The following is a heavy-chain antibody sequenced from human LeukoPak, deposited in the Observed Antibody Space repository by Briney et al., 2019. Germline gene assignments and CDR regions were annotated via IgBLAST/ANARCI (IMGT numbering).Heavy chain of an antibody. Sequence: GESLKISCKGSGYSFTSYWIGWVRQMPGKGLEWMGIIYPGDSDTRYSPSFQGQVTISADQSISTAYLQWSSLKAADAAMYYCARQGAGSSGYEGFDYWGQGTLVTVSS. J-gene: IGHJ4*02. D-gene: IGHD3-22*01. CDR2: IYPGDSDT. CDR1: GYSFTSYW. CDR3: ARQGAGSSGYEGFDY. V-gene: IGHV5-51*01.